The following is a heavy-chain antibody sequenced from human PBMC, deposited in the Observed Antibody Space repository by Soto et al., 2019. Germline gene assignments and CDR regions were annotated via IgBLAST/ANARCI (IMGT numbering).Heavy chain of an antibody. CDR1: GYTFTGYY. CDR2: INPNSGGT. CDR3: ARGVRYGITMVRAP. D-gene: IGHD3-10*01. J-gene: IGHJ5*02. V-gene: IGHV1-2*02. Sequence: AASVKVSCKASGYTFTGYYMHWVRQAPGQGLEWMGWINPNSGGTNYAQKLQGRVTMTRDTSISTAYMELSRLRSDDTAVYYCARGVRYGITMVRAPWGQGTLVTVSS.